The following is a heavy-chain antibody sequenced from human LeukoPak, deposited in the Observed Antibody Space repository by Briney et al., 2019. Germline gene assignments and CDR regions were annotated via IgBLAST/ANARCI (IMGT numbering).Heavy chain of an antibody. CDR1: GFIFTNYF. CDR2: IKHDGSEK. CDR3: ARRYFDY. V-gene: IGHV3-7*01. J-gene: IGHJ4*02. Sequence: GGSLRLSCAASGFIFTNYFMSWVRQAPGKGLEWVASIKHDGSEKYYVDSVKGRFTISRDNTMNSLYLQMSSLRAEDTAVYYCARRYFDYWGQGTLVTVSS.